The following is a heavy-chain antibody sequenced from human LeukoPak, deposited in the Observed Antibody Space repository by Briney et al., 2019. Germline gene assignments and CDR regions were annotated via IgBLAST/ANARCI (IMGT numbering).Heavy chain of an antibody. CDR1: GFTFSSYW. V-gene: IGHV3-7*01. CDR2: IKQDGSEK. CDR3: ATDNGDYRSVGFDY. D-gene: IGHD4-17*01. Sequence: PGGSLRLSCAASGFTFSSYWMSWVRQAPGKGLEWVANIKQDGSEKYYVDSVKGRFTISRDNAKNSPYPQMNSLRAEDTAVYYCATDNGDYRSVGFDYWGQGTLVTVSS. J-gene: IGHJ4*02.